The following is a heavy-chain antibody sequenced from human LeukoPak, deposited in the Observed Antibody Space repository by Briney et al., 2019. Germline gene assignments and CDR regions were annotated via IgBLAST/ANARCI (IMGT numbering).Heavy chain of an antibody. D-gene: IGHD6-6*01. CDR2: INHSGST. Sequence: SETLSLTCAVYGGSFSGYYWSWIRQPPGKGLEWIGEINHSGSTNYNPSLKSRVTISIDTSKNQFSLKLSSVTAADTAVYYCARSVGSSSLYYWGQGTLVTVSS. CDR1: GGSFSGYY. CDR3: ARSVGSSSLYY. J-gene: IGHJ4*02. V-gene: IGHV4-34*01.